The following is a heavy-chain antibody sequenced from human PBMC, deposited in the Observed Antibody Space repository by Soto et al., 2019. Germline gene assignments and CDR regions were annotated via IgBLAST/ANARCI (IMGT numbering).Heavy chain of an antibody. CDR2: INPNSGGT. J-gene: IGHJ1*01. CDR3: ARENKEYCSSTSCYSGYFQH. CDR1: GYTFTGYY. Sequence: GASVKVSCKASGYTFTGYYMHWVRQAPGQGLEWMGWINPNSGGTNYAQKFQGWVTMTRDTSISTAYMELSRLRSDDTAVYYCARENKEYCSSTSCYSGYFQHWGQGTLVTVSS. V-gene: IGHV1-2*04. D-gene: IGHD2-2*01.